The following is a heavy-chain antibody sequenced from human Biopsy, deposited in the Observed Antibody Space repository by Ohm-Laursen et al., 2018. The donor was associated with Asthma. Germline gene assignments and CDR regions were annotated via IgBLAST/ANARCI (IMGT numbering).Heavy chain of an antibody. D-gene: IGHD2-2*01. CDR1: GFTFGNFW. J-gene: IGHJ5*02. CDR2: INGDGSQK. Sequence: SLRLSCTASGFTFGNFWMSWGRQTPGKGLEWVATINGDGSQKSYVDSVKGRFTISRDNAQNSLHLQMNSLRAEDTAVYYCARPAAPFGGDWFDPWGQGTLVTVSS. V-gene: IGHV3-7*01. CDR3: ARPAAPFGGDWFDP.